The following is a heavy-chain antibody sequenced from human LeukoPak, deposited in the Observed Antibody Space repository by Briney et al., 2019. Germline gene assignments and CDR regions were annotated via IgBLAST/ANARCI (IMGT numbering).Heavy chain of an antibody. CDR1: GFTFSSYE. V-gene: IGHV3-48*03. Sequence: GGSLRLSCAASGFTFSSYEMNWVRQAPGKGLEWVSYISSSGSTIYYEDSVKGRFTISRDNAKNSLYLQMNSLRAEDTAVYYCARGRAVAANLDFDYWGQGTLVTVSS. J-gene: IGHJ4*02. CDR3: ARGRAVAANLDFDY. D-gene: IGHD6-19*01. CDR2: ISSSGSTI.